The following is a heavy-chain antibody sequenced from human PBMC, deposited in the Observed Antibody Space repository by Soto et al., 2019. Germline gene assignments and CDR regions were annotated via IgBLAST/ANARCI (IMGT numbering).Heavy chain of an antibody. CDR3: ARRGEMIDPSENYFDY. CDR2: IYPGDSDT. V-gene: IGHV5-51*01. CDR1: GYSFTSYW. Sequence: GESLKISCKASGYSFTSYWIGWVRQMPGKGLEWMGIIYPGDSDTRYSPSFQGQVTISADKSISTAYLQWSSLKASDTAMYYCARRGEMIDPSENYFDYWGQGTLVTVSS. D-gene: IGHD3-22*01. J-gene: IGHJ4*02.